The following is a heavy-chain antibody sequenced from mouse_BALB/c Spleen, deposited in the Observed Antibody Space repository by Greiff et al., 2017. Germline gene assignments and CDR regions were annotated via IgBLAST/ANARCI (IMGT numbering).Heavy chain of an antibody. CDR3: ASDSGNYVWFAY. D-gene: IGHD2-1*01. CDR1: GYNFTSYW. J-gene: IGHJ3*01. CDR2: IYPGSGST. Sequence: QVQLQQPGAELVKPGTSVKLSCKASGYNFTSYWINWVKLRPGQGLEWIGDIYPGSGSTNYNEKFKSKATLTVDTSSSTAYMQLSSLASEDSALYYCASDSGNYVWFAYWGQGTLVTVSA. V-gene: IGHV1-55*01.